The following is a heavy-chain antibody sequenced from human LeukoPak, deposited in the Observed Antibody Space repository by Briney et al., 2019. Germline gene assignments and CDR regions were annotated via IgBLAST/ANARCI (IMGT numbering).Heavy chain of an antibody. CDR2: ISYDGSNK. Sequence: GGSLRLSCAASGFTFSSYAMHWVRQAPGKGLEWVAVISYDGSNKYYADSVKGRFTISRDNSKNTLYLQMNSLRAENTAVYYCARDADSGYDYWGQGTLVTVSS. V-gene: IGHV3-30-3*01. D-gene: IGHD5-12*01. J-gene: IGHJ4*02. CDR1: GFTFSSYA. CDR3: ARDADSGYDY.